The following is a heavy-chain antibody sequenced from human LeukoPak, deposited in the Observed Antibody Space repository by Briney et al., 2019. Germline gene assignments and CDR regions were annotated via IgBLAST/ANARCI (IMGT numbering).Heavy chain of an antibody. V-gene: IGHV4-34*01. CDR1: GGSFSGYY. CDR2: INHSGST. Sequence: PSETLSLTCAVYGGSFSGYYWSWIRQPPGKGLEWIGEINHSGSTNYNPSLKSRVTISVDTSKNQFSLKLSSVTAADTAVYYCARGITYYYGSGRIYGMDVWGQGTTVTVSS. CDR3: ARGITYYYGSGRIYGMDV. D-gene: IGHD3-10*01. J-gene: IGHJ6*02.